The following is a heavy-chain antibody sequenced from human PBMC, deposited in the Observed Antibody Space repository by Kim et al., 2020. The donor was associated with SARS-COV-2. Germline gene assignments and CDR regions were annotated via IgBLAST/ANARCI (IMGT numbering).Heavy chain of an antibody. Sequence: FSTPSLKSRATISVDMSKNQFSLRLSSVTAADTAVYYCARHTIVVLAPTAWGQGTLVTVSS. J-gene: IGHJ5*02. D-gene: IGHD2-15*01. V-gene: IGHV4-39*01. CDR3: ARHTIVVLAPTA.